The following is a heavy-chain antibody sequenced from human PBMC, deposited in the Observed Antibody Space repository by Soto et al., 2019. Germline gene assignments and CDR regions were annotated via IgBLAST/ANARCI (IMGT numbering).Heavy chain of an antibody. CDR2: IYYSGST. V-gene: IGHV4-39*01. CDR1: GGSISSSSYY. Sequence: QLQLQESGPGLVKPSETLSLTCTVSGGSISSSSYYWGWIRQPPGKGLEWIGSIYYSGSTYYNPSLKGRVTISVDTSKNQFSLKLSSVTAADTAVYYCARRPGIAAAGLPYYFDYWGQGTLVTVSS. D-gene: IGHD6-13*01. J-gene: IGHJ4*02. CDR3: ARRPGIAAAGLPYYFDY.